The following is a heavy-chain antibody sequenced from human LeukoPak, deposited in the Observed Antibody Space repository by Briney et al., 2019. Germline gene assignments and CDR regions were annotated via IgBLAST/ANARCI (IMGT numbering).Heavy chain of an antibody. J-gene: IGHJ4*02. CDR1: GFSLSTSGMR. Sequence: SGPALVKPTQTLTLTCTFSGFSLSTSGMRVSWIRQPPGKALEWLARIDWDDDKFYSTSLKTRLTISKDTSRNQVVLTMTNMDPVDTATYYCARTPYCGGDCYVDYWGQGTLVTVSS. CDR3: ARTPYCGGDCYVDY. V-gene: IGHV2-70*04. D-gene: IGHD2-21*02. CDR2: IDWDDDK.